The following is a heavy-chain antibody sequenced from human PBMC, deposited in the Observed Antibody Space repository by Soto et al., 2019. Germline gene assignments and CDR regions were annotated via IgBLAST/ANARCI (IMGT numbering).Heavy chain of an antibody. CDR2: IYPGDSDT. V-gene: IGHV5-51*07. CDR3: PRTIVAAKDGMDV. J-gene: IGHJ6*02. D-gene: IGHD3-16*02. CDR1: GYSFTSYW. Sequence: EESLKISCKGSGYSFTSYWIGWVHQMPGKGLEWMGIIYPGDSDTRYSPSFQGQVTISADKSISTAYLQWSSLKASDTAMYYCPRTIVAAKDGMDVWGQGTTVTVSS.